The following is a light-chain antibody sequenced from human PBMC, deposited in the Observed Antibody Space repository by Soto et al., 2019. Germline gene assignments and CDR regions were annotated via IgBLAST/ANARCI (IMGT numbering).Light chain of an antibody. J-gene: IGKJ1*01. CDR3: QQYNPYSPTWT. CDR1: QSISNW. Sequence: DIQMTQSPSTLSASVGDRVTITCRASQSISNWLAWYQQKPGKAPNLLIYDASSLQSGVPPRFSGSGSETEFTLTISSLQHDDFATYYCQQYNPYSPTWTCGQGTKVEIK. V-gene: IGKV1-5*01. CDR2: DAS.